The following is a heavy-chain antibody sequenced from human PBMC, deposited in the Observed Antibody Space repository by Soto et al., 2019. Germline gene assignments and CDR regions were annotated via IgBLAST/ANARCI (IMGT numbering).Heavy chain of an antibody. J-gene: IGHJ6*02. CDR2: IIPIFGTA. CDR3: ARDPLGDSGSYYGVGYYYYGMDV. Sequence: GASVKVSCKASGGTFSSYAISWVRQAPGQGLEWMGGIIPIFGTANYAQKFQGRVTITADESTSTAYMELSSLRSEDTAVYYCARDPLGDSGSYYGVGYYYYGMDVWGQGTTVTVSS. V-gene: IGHV1-69*13. CDR1: GGTFSSYA. D-gene: IGHD1-26*01.